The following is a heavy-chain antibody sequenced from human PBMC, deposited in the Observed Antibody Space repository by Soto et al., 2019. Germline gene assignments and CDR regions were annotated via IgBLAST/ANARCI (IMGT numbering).Heavy chain of an antibody. CDR1: EFTFTSYA. Sequence: GGSRRLSFAPSEFTFTSYAMSGVRQPQGKGLEWVSVITGSGGSKYYADSVKGRFTISRDNSKHTLYLQMNSLRVEDTAVYYCASSPHFYYDSSPNYRYFDYWGQGTLVTV. D-gene: IGHD3-22*01. J-gene: IGHJ4*02. CDR2: ITGSGGSK. V-gene: IGHV3-23*01. CDR3: ASSPHFYYDSSPNYRYFDY.